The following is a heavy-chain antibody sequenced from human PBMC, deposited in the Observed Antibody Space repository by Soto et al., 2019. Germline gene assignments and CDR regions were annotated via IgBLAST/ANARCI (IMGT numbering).Heavy chain of an antibody. CDR1: GFTFSTSW. J-gene: IGHJ5*02. CDR3: ARSGLALPYSASHWFDP. Sequence: GGSLRLSCTASGFTFSTSWMTWVRQAPGKGLEWVANIKQDGSAQYYVDSLKGRFSVSRDNAKNSLYLQMNSLRGEDTAVYYCARSGLALPYSASHWFDPWGHGTLVTVSS. D-gene: IGHD3-22*01. V-gene: IGHV3-7*01. CDR2: IKQDGSAQ.